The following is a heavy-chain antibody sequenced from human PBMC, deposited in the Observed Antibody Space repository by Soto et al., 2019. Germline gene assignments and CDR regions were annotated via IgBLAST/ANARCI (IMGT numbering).Heavy chain of an antibody. CDR1: GFTFSGST. CDR2: IRNKANSYAT. D-gene: IGHD3-22*01. CDR3: TSLIPNSMISSPFDY. J-gene: IGHJ4*02. Sequence: PGGSLRLSCAASGFTFSGSTLQWVRQASGKGLEWVGRIRNKANSYATAYAASVKGRFTISRDDSKNTAYLQMNSLKTEDTAVYYCTSLIPNSMISSPFDYWGQGALVTSP. V-gene: IGHV3-73*01.